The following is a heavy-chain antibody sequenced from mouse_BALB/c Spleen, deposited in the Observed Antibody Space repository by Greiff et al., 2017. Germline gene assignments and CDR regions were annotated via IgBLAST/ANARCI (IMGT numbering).Heavy chain of an antibody. Sequence: EVQLVESGGGLVQPKGSLKLSCAASGFTFNTYAMNWVRQAPGKGLEWVARIRSKSNNYATYYADSVKDRFTISRDDSQSMLYLQMNNLKTEDTAMYYCVRQGIYGYGYAMDYWGQGTSVTVSS. CDR3: VRQGIYGYGYAMDY. V-gene: IGHV10-1*02. D-gene: IGHD2-2*01. CDR1: GFTFNTYA. J-gene: IGHJ4*01. CDR2: IRSKSNNYAT.